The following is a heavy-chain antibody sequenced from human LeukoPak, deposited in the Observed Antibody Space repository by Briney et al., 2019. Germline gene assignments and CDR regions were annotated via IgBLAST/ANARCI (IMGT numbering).Heavy chain of an antibody. J-gene: IGHJ4*02. D-gene: IGHD2-2*02. CDR3: ASSSAHTFFDY. CDR1: GGTFSSYA. CDR2: ISAYNGNT. Sequence: ASVKVSCKASGGTFSSYAISWVRQAPGQGLEWMGWISAYNGNTNYAQKLQGRVTMTTDTSTSTAYMELRSLRSDDTAVYYCASSSAHTFFDYWGQGTLVTVSS. V-gene: IGHV1-18*01.